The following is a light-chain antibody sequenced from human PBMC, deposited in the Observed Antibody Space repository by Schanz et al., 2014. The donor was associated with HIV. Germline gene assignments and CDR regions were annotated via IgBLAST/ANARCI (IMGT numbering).Light chain of an antibody. V-gene: IGKV3-11*01. J-gene: IGKJ1*01. CDR1: QSVGSN. CDR3: QQRYSGWT. CDR2: AAS. Sequence: EIVLTQSPATLSLSPGEGVTLSCRASQSVGSNLAWYQHKPAQAPRLLISAASRRATGIPARFSGSGSGTDFSLTISSLEPEDVAVYYCQQRYSGWTFGQGTKVEIK.